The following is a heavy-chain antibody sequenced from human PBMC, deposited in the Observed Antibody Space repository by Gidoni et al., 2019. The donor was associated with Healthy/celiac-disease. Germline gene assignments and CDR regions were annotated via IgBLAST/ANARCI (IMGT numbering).Heavy chain of an antibody. CDR2: IYPSDSYT. CDR1: GYSFTSYW. J-gene: IGHJ6*02. CDR3: ARPRLEWELLGLSPYYYGMDV. Sequence: EVQLVQSGAEVKKPGESLRISCKGSGYSFTSYWISWVRQMPGKGLEWMGRIYPSDSYTNYSPSFQGHVTISADKSISTAYLQWSSLKASDTAMYYCARPRLEWELLGLSPYYYGMDVWGQGTTVTVSS. V-gene: IGHV5-10-1*03. D-gene: IGHD1-26*01.